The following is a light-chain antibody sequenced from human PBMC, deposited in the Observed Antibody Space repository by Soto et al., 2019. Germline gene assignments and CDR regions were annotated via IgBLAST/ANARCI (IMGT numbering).Light chain of an antibody. V-gene: IGKV1-12*01. Sequence: IQLTQSPSSVSASVGDRVTITCRASQGISSWLAWYQQKLGKAPNLLIYDASTLQSGVPSRFSGSGSGPDFSLSIYSLQPEDFATYYCQQLNSFPITYGQGTRLEIK. CDR2: DAS. J-gene: IGKJ5*01. CDR1: QGISSW. CDR3: QQLNSFPIT.